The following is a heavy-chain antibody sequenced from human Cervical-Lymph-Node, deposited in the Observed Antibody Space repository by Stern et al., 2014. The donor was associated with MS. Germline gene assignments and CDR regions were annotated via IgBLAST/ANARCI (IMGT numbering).Heavy chain of an antibody. CDR1: GDTFTSYA. CDR3: ARVGDHYDNSGYYYGY. CDR2: IIPVFGTA. J-gene: IGHJ4*02. Sequence: VQLVESGAEVKKPGSSVKVSCKASGDTFTSYAISWVRQAPGQGLEWMGGIIPVFGTAHYAQKVQGRVTITADESTSTSYMDLSSLRSEDTAVYYCARVGDHYDNSGYYYGYWGQGTQVTVSS. D-gene: IGHD3-22*01. V-gene: IGHV1-69*01.